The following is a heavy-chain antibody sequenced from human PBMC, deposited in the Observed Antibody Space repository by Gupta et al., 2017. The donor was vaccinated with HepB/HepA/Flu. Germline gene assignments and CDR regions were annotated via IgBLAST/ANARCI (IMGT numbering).Heavy chain of an antibody. V-gene: IGHV4-39*01. J-gene: IGHJ4*02. CDR2: IYYSGST. CDR3: ARLTYYYDSSAYYYFDY. CDR1: GGHISRSSYY. Sequence: QLQLQESGPGLVKPSETLSLTCTVSGGHISRSSYYWGWLRQPPGKGLEWIGTIYYSGSTYYNPSLKSRVTISVDTFKNQFSLKLTSVTAADTAVYYCARLTYYYDSSAYYYFDYWGQGTLVTVSS. D-gene: IGHD3-22*01.